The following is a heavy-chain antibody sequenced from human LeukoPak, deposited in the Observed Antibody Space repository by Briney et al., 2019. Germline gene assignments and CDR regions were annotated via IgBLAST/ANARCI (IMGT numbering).Heavy chain of an antibody. J-gene: IGHJ5*02. CDR1: GYTFTGYY. CDR2: MNPNSGNT. CDR3: ARVHPNERGLLWFGDHGYWFDP. Sequence: ASVKVSCKASGYTFTGYYMHWVRQAPGQGLEWMGWMNPNSGNTGYAQKFQGRVTMTRNTSISTAYMELSSLRSEDTAVYYCARVHPNERGLLWFGDHGYWFDPWGQGTLVTVSS. D-gene: IGHD3-10*01. V-gene: IGHV1-8*02.